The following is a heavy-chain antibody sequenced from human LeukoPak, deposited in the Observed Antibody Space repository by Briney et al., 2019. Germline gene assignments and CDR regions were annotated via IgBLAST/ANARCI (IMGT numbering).Heavy chain of an antibody. CDR2: INPNSGGT. V-gene: IGHV1-2*02. CDR3: ARVWPCTNGVCPDVFEY. Sequence: GASVKVSCKASGYTFTSYYMHWVRQAPGQGLEWMGWINPNSGGTNYAQKFQGRVTMTRDTSISTAYMELSRLRSDDTAVYYCARVWPCTNGVCPDVFEYWGQGTLVTVSS. D-gene: IGHD2-8*01. CDR1: GYTFTSYY. J-gene: IGHJ4*02.